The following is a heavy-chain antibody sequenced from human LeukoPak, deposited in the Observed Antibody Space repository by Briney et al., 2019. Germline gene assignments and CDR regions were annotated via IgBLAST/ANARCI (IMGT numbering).Heavy chain of an antibody. D-gene: IGHD2-21*01. CDR1: GFIFSHYG. CDR2: IQNDASTE. Sequence: GGSLRLSCAASGFIFSHYGMHWVRQAPGKGLEWVAVIQNDASTENFADSVKGRFTISRDNSKNTVFLQMNSLRVEDTAVYYCARELSQIVWGGLDYGGQGTLVSASS. J-gene: IGHJ4*02. CDR3: ARELSQIVWGGLDY. V-gene: IGHV3-33*05.